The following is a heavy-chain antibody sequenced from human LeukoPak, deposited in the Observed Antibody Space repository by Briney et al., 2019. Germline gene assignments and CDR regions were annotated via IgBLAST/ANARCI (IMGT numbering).Heavy chain of an antibody. D-gene: IGHD6-13*01. CDR1: GYSISSGYF. CDR2: IYHGGGT. V-gene: IGHV4-38-2*02. CDR3: ARSYSSSWYHNWFDP. J-gene: IGHJ5*02. Sequence: SETLSLTCTVSGYSISSGYFWGWIRQPPGKGLEWIGRIYHGGGTYYNPSLESRVTMSEDTSKNQFSLKLSSVTAADTAVYYCARSYSSSWYHNWFDPWGQGTLVTVSS.